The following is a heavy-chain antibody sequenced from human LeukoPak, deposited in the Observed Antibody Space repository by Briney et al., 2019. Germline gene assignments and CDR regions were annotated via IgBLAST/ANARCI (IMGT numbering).Heavy chain of an antibody. CDR3: AKVRAYGGYYDSSGIFDY. CDR2: ISGSGGST. CDR1: GFTFSSYA. D-gene: IGHD3-22*01. J-gene: IGHJ4*02. V-gene: IGHV3-23*01. Sequence: GGSLRLSCAASGFTFSSYAMSWVRQAPGKGLEWVSAISGSGGSTYYADSVKGRFTISRDNSKNTLYLQMNSLRAEDTAVYYCAKVRAYGGYYDSSGIFDYWGQGTLVTVSS.